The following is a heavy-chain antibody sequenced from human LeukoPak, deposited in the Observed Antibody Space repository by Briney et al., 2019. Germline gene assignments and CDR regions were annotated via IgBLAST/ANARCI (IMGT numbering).Heavy chain of an antibody. J-gene: IGHJ4*02. V-gene: IGHV3-23*01. CDR1: EFTFAKYA. Sequence: GESLKISCVGSEFTFAKYAMTWVREAPGKGLEWVSVISGSGNVTYYAESVKGRFTISRDNSKRTLYLQMDSLRADDTAIYYCAKDRAGANWGQGTLVLVSS. CDR3: AKDRAGAN. CDR2: ISGSGNVT.